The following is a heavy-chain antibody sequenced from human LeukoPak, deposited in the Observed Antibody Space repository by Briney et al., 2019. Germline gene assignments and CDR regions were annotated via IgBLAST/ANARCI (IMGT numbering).Heavy chain of an antibody. V-gene: IGHV4-4*02. CDR2: LYYSGNT. Sequence: SGTLSLTCAVSGXSVSRSNWWNWVRQPPGKGLEWIGSLYYSGNTHYNPSLKSRVTISVDTSKNQFSLKLRSVTAADTAIYHCARQTGYGDAFDIWGQGTMVTVS. CDR1: GXSVSRSNW. D-gene: IGHD2-15*01. J-gene: IGHJ3*02. CDR3: ARQTGYGDAFDI.